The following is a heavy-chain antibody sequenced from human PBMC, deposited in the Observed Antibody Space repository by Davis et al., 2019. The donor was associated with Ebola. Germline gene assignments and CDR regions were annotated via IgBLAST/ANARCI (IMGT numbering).Heavy chain of an antibody. V-gene: IGHV2-70*13. D-gene: IGHD3-22*01. J-gene: IGHJ4*02. Sequence: TLSLTCAVSGGAVTSGGYFWAWIRQPPGKALEWLALIEWNDDKYYSTSLRTRLTISKDTSKNQVVLTMTNMDPVDTATYYCARILSSGYYYVFDSWGQGTLVTVSS. CDR2: IEWNDDK. CDR3: ARILSSGYYYVFDS. CDR1: GGAVTSGGYF.